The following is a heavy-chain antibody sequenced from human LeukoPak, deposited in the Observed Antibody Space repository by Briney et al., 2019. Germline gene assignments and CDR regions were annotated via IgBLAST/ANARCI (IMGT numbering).Heavy chain of an antibody. J-gene: IGHJ5*02. CDR1: GFTFSSYW. CDR3: THGDYSTRFDP. D-gene: IGHD4-17*01. Sequence: PGGSLRLSCAASGFTFSSYWMSWVRQAPGKGREWVANIKQDGSEKYYVDSVKGRFTISRDNAKNSLYLQMNSLRAEDTAVYYCTHGDYSTRFDPWGQGTLVTVSS. V-gene: IGHV3-7*01. CDR2: IKQDGSEK.